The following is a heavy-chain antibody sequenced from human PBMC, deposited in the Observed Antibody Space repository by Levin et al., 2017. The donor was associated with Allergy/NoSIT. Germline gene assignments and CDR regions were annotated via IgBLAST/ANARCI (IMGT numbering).Heavy chain of an antibody. CDR1: GYTFKNYG. CDR2: ISTHNGNT. CDR3: ARFVVTPVSYFYMDV. Sequence: VASVKVSCKASGYTFKNYGISWGRQAPGQGLEWMGWISTHNGNTNYAQSFQGRVTMTTDTSTSTADMELRSLISDDTAVYYCARFVVTPVSYFYMDVWGKGTTVTVSS. V-gene: IGHV1-18*01. D-gene: IGHD2-2*01. J-gene: IGHJ6*03.